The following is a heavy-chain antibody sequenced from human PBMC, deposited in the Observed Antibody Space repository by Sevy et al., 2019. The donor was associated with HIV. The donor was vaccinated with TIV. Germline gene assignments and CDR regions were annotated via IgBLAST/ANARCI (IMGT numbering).Heavy chain of an antibody. J-gene: IGHJ6*02. CDR1: GFTFSSYW. CDR3: ARGYSYGYGMDV. D-gene: IGHD5-18*01. CDR2: IRSDGSPT. Sequence: GGSLRLSCEASGFTFSSYWMHWVRQSPGKGLVWVSRIRSDGSPTDYADSVKGRFTISRDNAKNTLYLQMNSLRAEDTALYYCARGYSYGYGMDVWGQGTTVTVSS. V-gene: IGHV3-74*01.